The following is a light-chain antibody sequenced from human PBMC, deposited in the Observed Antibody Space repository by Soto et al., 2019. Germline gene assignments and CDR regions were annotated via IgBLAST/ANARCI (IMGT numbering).Light chain of an antibody. Sequence: EFVLSQAPATPSSSPGEGATFSWAASESVSYSLAWYQQKPGQAPRPLIYDVSNRAAGIPARFSGSGSGTAFTLTISNLDPNDFAVYYCQQRNSWPSTFGQGTRLEI. CDR3: QQRNSWPST. J-gene: IGKJ5*01. CDR2: DVS. V-gene: IGKV3-11*01. CDR1: ESVSYS.